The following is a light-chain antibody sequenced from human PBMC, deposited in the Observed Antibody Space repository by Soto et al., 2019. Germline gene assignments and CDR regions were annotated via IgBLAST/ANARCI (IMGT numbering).Light chain of an antibody. V-gene: IGKV1-5*01. CDR3: QQYTTYPWT. Sequence: DIQMTQSPSSLSASVGDRVTITCRASQSISSWLAWYQQKPGRAPKVLIFDASSLESGVPSRFSGSGSATEFTLTISSLQPDDVATYYCQQYTTYPWTLGQGTKVDIK. J-gene: IGKJ1*01. CDR2: DAS. CDR1: QSISSW.